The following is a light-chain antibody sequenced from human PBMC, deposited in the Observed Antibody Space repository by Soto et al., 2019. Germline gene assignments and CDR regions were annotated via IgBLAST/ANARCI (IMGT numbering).Light chain of an antibody. Sequence: QSVPSQPPSASGTPGQRVTISCSGSSSNIGSNTVNWYQQLPGTAPKLLIYNNNQRPSGVPDRFSGSKSGTSASLAVSGLQSEDEADYYCAAWDDSLNGHVVFGGGTKLTVL. CDR1: SSNIGSNT. V-gene: IGLV1-44*01. CDR3: AAWDDSLNGHVV. CDR2: NNN. J-gene: IGLJ2*01.